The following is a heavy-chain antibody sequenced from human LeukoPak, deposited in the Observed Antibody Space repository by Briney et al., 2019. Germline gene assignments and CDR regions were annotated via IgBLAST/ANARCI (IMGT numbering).Heavy chain of an antibody. CDR1: GFTFSSYW. J-gene: IGHJ4*02. V-gene: IGHV3-7*01. CDR3: VSGSSFDY. Sequence: PGGPLRLSCAASGFTFSSYWMSWVRQAPGKGLEWVANMKQDGSEKYYVDSVKGRFTISRDNAKNSLYLQMNSLRAEDTAVYYCVSGSSFDYWGQGTLVTVSS. CDR2: MKQDGSEK. D-gene: IGHD3-10*01.